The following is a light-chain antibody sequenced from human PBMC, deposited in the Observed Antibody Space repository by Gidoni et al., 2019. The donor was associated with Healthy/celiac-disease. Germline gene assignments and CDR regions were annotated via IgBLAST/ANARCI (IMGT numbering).Light chain of an antibody. CDR1: QSISSW. CDR3: QQYNSYSPLT. J-gene: IGKJ4*01. V-gene: IGKV1-5*03. CDR2: KAS. Sequence: DIQMTHSPSTLSASVGDRVTITCRASQSISSWLAWYQQKPGKAPKLLICKASSLESGVPSRFSGSGSGTEFTLTISSLQPDDFATYYCQQYNSYSPLTFGGGTKVEIK.